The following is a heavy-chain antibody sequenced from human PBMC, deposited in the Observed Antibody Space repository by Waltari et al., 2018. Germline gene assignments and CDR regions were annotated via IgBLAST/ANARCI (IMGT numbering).Heavy chain of an antibody. V-gene: IGHV3-23*01. CDR2: ISGSGDSV. J-gene: IGHJ4*02. D-gene: IGHD6-6*01. Sequence: EMQLLESGGGLVQPGGSLRLSCAASGFTCSSYAMTWVRQAPGKGLEWFSSISGSGDSVDSADSVKGRFTTSRDNSKNIMYLQMNSLRVEDTALYYCEVSSSSFGNYWGQGALVTVSS. CDR1: GFTCSSYA. CDR3: EVSSSSFGNY.